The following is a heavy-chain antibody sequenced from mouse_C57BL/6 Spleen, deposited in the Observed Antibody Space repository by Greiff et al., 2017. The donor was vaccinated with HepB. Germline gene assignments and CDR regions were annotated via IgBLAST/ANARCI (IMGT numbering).Heavy chain of an antibody. CDR1: GYTFTSYG. V-gene: IGHV1-81*01. CDR2: IYPRSGNT. D-gene: IGHD2-2*01. J-gene: IGHJ2*01. Sequence: VQLMESGAELARPGASVKLSCKASGYTFTSYGISWVKQRTGRGLEWIGEIYPRSGNTYYNEKFKGKATLTADKSSSTAYMELRSLTSEDSAVYFCANGYDGYWGQGTTLTVSS. CDR3: ANGYDGY.